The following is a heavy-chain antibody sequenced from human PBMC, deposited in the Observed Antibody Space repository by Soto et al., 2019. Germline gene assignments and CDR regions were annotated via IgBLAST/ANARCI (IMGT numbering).Heavy chain of an antibody. V-gene: IGHV4-34*01. D-gene: IGHD1-26*01. CDR1: GGSFSGYY. CDR3: ARGEYSGSSY. Sequence: PSETLSLTCAVYGGSFSGYYWSWIRQPPGKGPEWIGEINHSGSTNYNPSLKSRVTISVDTSKNQFSLKLSSVTAADTAVYYCARGEYSGSSYWGQGTLVTVSS. J-gene: IGHJ4*02. CDR2: INHSGST.